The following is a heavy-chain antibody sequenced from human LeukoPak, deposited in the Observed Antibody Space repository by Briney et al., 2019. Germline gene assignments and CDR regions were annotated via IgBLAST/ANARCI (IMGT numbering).Heavy chain of an antibody. CDR2: IYYSGST. CDR3: ARETPARYYYGSGSRYYYGMDV. Sequence: SETLSLTCTVSGGSISSSSYYWGWIRQPPGKGLEWIGSIYYSGSTYYNPSLKSRVTISVDTSKNQFSLKLSSVTAADTAVYYCARETPARYYYGSGSRYYYGMDVWGQGTTVTVSS. CDR1: GGSISSSSYY. V-gene: IGHV4-39*07. D-gene: IGHD3-10*01. J-gene: IGHJ6*02.